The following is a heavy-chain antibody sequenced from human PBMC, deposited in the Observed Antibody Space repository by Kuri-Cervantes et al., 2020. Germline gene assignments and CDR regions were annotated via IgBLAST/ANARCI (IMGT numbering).Heavy chain of an antibody. Sequence: ASVKVSCKVSGYTLTELSMHWVRQAPGKGLEWMGGFDPEDGETIYAQKFQGRVTMTEDTSTDTAYMELSSLRSEDAAVYYCARKQSTYYDFWQYYYYYGMDVWGQGTTITVSS. D-gene: IGHD3-3*01. CDR2: FDPEDGET. CDR3: ARKQSTYYDFWQYYYYYGMDV. V-gene: IGHV1-24*01. J-gene: IGHJ6*02. CDR1: GYTLTELS.